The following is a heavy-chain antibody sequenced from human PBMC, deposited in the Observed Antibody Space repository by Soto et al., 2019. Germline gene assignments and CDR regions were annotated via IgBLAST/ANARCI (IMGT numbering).Heavy chain of an antibody. CDR2: INEDGSEK. Sequence: EVQLVESGGGLVQPGGSLRLSCAASGFTFSNYWMNWVRQAPGKGLEWVANINEDGSEKYYVDSAKGGFTISRDNAKNSLYLQMSSLRADDTAVYYCARDLFDYWGQGTLVTVSS. CDR3: ARDLFDY. CDR1: GFTFSNYW. J-gene: IGHJ4*02. V-gene: IGHV3-7*01.